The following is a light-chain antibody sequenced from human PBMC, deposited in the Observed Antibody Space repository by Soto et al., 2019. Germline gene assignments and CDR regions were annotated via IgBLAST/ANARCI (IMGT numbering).Light chain of an antibody. CDR1: QSISSY. Sequence: DIQMTQSPSSLSASVGDRVTITCRASQSISSYLNWYQQKPGKAPKLLIYAASSLQSGVPSRFSGSGSGTDFTLTIISLQPEDFETYYCQQSYSTPRTFGQGTKVEIK. V-gene: IGKV1-39*01. CDR3: QQSYSTPRT. J-gene: IGKJ1*01. CDR2: AAS.